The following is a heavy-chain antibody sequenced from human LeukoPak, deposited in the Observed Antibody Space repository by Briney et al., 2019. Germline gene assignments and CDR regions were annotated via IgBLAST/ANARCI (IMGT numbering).Heavy chain of an antibody. CDR1: GGSISSGGYY. V-gene: IGHV4-30-2*01. J-gene: IGHJ6*03. D-gene: IGHD3-3*01. CDR3: ASAYDFWSGYYRDYYMDV. Sequence: SETLSLTCTVSGGSISSGGYYWSWIRQPPGKGLEWIGYIYHSGSTYYNPSLKSRVTISVDRSKNQFSLKLSSVTAADTAVYYCASAYDFWSGYYRDYYMDVWGKGTTVTVSS. CDR2: IYHSGST.